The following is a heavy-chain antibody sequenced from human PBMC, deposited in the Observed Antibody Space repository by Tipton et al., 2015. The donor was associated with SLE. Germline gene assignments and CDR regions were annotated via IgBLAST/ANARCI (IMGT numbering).Heavy chain of an antibody. D-gene: IGHD1-26*01. V-gene: IGHV4-39*07. CDR3: ARTLGAIAHTVYDAFDI. CDR2: IYYSGST. CDR1: GGSISSSSYY. Sequence: TLSLTCIVSGGSISSSSYYWGWIRQPPGKGLEWIGSIYYSGSTYYNPSLKSRITISVDTSKNQFSLKLNSLTAADTAVYYCARTLGAIAHTVYDAFDIWGQGKMVTVSS. J-gene: IGHJ3*02.